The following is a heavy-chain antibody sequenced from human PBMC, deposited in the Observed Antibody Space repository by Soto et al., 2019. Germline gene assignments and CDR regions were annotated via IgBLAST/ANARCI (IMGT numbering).Heavy chain of an antibody. CDR1: GGSVSSGSYY. D-gene: IGHD6-6*01. Sequence: NPSETLSLTCTVSGGSVSSGSYYWSWIRQPPGKGLEWIGYIYYSGSTNYNPSLKSRVTISVDTSKNQFSLKLSSVTAADTAVYYCARGSIAALYWGQGTLVTVSS. CDR3: ARGSIAALY. V-gene: IGHV4-61*01. J-gene: IGHJ4*02. CDR2: IYYSGST.